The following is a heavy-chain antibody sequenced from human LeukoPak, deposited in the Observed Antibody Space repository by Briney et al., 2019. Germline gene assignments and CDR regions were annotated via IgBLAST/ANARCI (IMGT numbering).Heavy chain of an antibody. Sequence: ASVKVSCKASGYTFTSYYMHWVRQAPGQGLEWMGIINPSGGSTSYAQKFQGRVTMTRDTSTSTVYMELSSLRSEDTAVYYCARGERIQLWLSYIDYWGQGTLVTVSS. CDR1: GYTFTSYY. J-gene: IGHJ4*02. CDR3: ARGERIQLWLSYIDY. D-gene: IGHD5-18*01. CDR2: INPSGGST. V-gene: IGHV1-46*01.